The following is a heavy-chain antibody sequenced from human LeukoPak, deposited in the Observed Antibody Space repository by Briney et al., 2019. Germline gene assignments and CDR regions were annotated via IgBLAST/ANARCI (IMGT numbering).Heavy chain of an antibody. CDR2: ISYDGNSK. V-gene: IGHV3-30*03. CDR3: ARVLLYYYDSSGYYPLDY. Sequence: GGSLRLSCAASGFTFRSYGMHWVRQAPGKGLEWAAVISYDGNSKYYADSVKGRFTISRDNSKNMLYLQMNSLRAEDTAVYYCARVLLYYYDSSGYYPLDYWGQGTLVTVSS. CDR1: GFTFRSYG. D-gene: IGHD3-22*01. J-gene: IGHJ4*02.